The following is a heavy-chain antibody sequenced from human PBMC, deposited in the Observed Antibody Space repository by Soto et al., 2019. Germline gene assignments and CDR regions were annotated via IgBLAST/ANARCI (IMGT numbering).Heavy chain of an antibody. CDR3: TVAAAGTRGAFDF. V-gene: IGHV3-15*01. J-gene: IGHJ3*01. CDR1: GFTFSNAW. Sequence: PGGSLRLSCAASGFTFSNAWMTWVRQAPGKGLEWVGRIKNKTDGGTTDYAAPVKGRFTISRDDSKNTLYLQMNSLKTEDTAVYYCTVAAAGTRGAFDFWGQGSMVTVSS. D-gene: IGHD6-13*01. CDR2: IKNKTDGGTT.